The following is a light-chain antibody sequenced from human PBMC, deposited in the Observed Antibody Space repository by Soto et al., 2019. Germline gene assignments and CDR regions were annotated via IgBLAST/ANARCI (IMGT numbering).Light chain of an antibody. CDR3: QQRSDWPPAT. Sequence: VLTQSPATLSLSPGERATLSCRASQSVSFYLAWYQQKPGQAPRLLIYDTSKRAPGIPARFSGSGSGTDFALTISSVEPEDCAVYYCQQRSDWPPATFGGGTKVQIK. V-gene: IGKV3-11*01. CDR1: QSVSFY. J-gene: IGKJ4*01. CDR2: DTS.